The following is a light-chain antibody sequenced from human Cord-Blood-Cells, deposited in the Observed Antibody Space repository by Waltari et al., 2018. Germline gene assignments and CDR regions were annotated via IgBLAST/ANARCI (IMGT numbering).Light chain of an antibody. CDR1: QGISSY. CDR3: QQLNSYPFT. V-gene: IGKV1-9*01. CDR2: AAS. Sequence: DIQLTQSPSFLSASVGDRVTITCRASQGISSYLAWYQQKPGKATKLLIYAASTLQSGVPSRFSGSGSGTEFTLTISSLQPEDFATYYCQQLNSYPFTFGPVTKVDIK. J-gene: IGKJ3*01.